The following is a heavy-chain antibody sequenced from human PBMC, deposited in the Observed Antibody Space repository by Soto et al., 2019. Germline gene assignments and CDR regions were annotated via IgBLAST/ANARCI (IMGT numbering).Heavy chain of an antibody. J-gene: IGHJ6*02. D-gene: IGHD3-22*01. CDR2: INPNSGGT. CDR1: GYTFTGYY. CDR3: ARGQRRNYYDSSGYRMGYYYGMDV. Sequence: GASVKVSCKASGYTFTGYYMHWVRQAPGQGLEWMGWINPNSGGTNYAQKFQGWVTMTRDTSISTAYMELSRLRSDDTAVYYCARGQRRNYYDSSGYRMGYYYGMDVWGQGTTVTVSS. V-gene: IGHV1-2*04.